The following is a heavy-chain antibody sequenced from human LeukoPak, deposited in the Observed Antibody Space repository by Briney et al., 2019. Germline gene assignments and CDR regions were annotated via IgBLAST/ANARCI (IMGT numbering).Heavy chain of an antibody. CDR3: ARDLRGYSSNWYDVDY. V-gene: IGHV1-69*05. Sequence: EASVEVSCKASGGTFSSYGISWVRQAPGQGLEWMGRIIPIFGTTNYAQKFQGRVTITTDESTSTAYMELSSLRSEDTAVYYCARDLRGYSSNWYDVDYWGQGTLVTVSS. CDR1: GGTFSSYG. CDR2: IIPIFGTT. D-gene: IGHD6-13*01. J-gene: IGHJ4*02.